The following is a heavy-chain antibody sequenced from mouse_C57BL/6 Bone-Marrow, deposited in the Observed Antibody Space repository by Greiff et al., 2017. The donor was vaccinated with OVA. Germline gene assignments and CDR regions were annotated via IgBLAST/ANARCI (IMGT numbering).Heavy chain of an antibody. D-gene: IGHD2-2*01. J-gene: IGHJ4*01. Sequence: EVQRVESGGGLVKPGGSLKLSCAASGFTFSDYGMHWVRQAPEQGLAWVAYISSGSSTIYYADTVKGRFTISRDNAKNTLFLQMTSLRSEDTAMYYCARPGYDYAMDYWGQGTSVTVSS. CDR2: ISSGSSTI. CDR1: GFTFSDYG. CDR3: ARPGYDYAMDY. V-gene: IGHV5-17*01.